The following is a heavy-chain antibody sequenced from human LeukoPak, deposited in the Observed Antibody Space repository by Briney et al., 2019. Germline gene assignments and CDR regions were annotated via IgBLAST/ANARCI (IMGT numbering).Heavy chain of an antibody. CDR1: GFTFSSYW. V-gene: IGHV3-74*01. Sequence: GGSLRLSCAASGFTFSSYWMHWVRQAPGKGLVWVSRINSDGSSTSYADSVKGRFTISRDNAKNSLYLQMNSLRAEDTALYYCAKDMRGSSSSYYFDYWGQGTLVTVSS. D-gene: IGHD6-13*01. J-gene: IGHJ4*02. CDR2: INSDGSST. CDR3: AKDMRGSSSSYYFDY.